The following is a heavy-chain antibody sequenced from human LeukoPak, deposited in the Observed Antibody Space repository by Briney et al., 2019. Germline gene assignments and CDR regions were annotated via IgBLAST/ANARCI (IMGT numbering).Heavy chain of an antibody. CDR3: ARDNRYSSRGSYYYGMDV. V-gene: IGHV4-59*01. J-gene: IGHJ6*02. Sequence: SETLSLTCIVSGGSISTYFWSWIRQPPGKGLEWIGYIYYSGSTDNNPSLKSRVTISVDTSKNQFSLKLSSVTEADTAVYYCARDNRYSSRGSYYYGMDVWGQGTTVTVSS. CDR1: GGSISTYF. CDR2: IYYSGST. D-gene: IGHD6-13*01.